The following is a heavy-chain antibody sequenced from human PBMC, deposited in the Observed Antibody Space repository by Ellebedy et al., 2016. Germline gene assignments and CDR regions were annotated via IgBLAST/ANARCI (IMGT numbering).Heavy chain of an antibody. J-gene: IGHJ3*02. D-gene: IGHD6-19*01. V-gene: IGHV3-74*01. CDR3: ARGAASGWPRDAFDI. CDR1: AFMFSSYS. Sequence: GESLKISXAASAFMFSSYSMNWVRQSPGKGLVWVSRVTANGTSTVYADSVKGRFTISRDNAKNTLFLQMNSLRAEDMAVYYCARGAASGWPRDAFDIWGQGTMVTVSS. CDR2: VTANGTST.